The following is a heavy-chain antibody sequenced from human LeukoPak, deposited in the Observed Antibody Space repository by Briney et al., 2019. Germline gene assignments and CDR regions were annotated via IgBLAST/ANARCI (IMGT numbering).Heavy chain of an antibody. CDR1: GFTVSRTY. CDR3: AREFVYGDPFDP. D-gene: IGHD4-17*01. CDR2: IFGGGGT. Sequence: GGSLTHSCADSGFTVSRTYVNWVRQAPGKGLEWVSVIFGGGGTYYADSVKGRFIISRDNSKNTLHLQMNSLRAEDTAVYFCAREFVYGDPFDPWGQGTLVTVSS. J-gene: IGHJ5*02. V-gene: IGHV3-66*01.